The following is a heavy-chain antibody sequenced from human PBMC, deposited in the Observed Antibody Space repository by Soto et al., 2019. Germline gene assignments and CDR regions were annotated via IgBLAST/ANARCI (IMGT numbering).Heavy chain of an antibody. CDR3: ARVKPLTLYYYYGMDV. CDR2: IIPIFGTA. Sequence: SVKVSCKASGYTFSTYAISWVRQAPGQGLEWMGGIIPIFGTANYAQKFQGRVTITADESTSTAYMELSSLRSEDTAVYYCARVKPLTLYYYYGMDVWGQGTTVTVSS. J-gene: IGHJ6*02. D-gene: IGHD3-9*01. V-gene: IGHV1-69*13. CDR1: GYTFSTYA.